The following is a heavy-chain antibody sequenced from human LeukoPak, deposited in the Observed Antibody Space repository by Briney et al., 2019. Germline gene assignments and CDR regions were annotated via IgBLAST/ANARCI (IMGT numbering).Heavy chain of an antibody. V-gene: IGHV3-30*02. D-gene: IGHD6-6*01. Sequence: PGGSLRLSCAASGFTFSSYVMHWVRQAPGKGLEWVAFIRYDGSNKYYADSVKGRFTISRDNSKNTLYLQMNSLRAEDTAVYYCAKGSASGRPYYFDYWGQGSLVTVSS. CDR3: AKGSASGRPYYFDY. CDR2: IRYDGSNK. CDR1: GFTFSSYV. J-gene: IGHJ4*02.